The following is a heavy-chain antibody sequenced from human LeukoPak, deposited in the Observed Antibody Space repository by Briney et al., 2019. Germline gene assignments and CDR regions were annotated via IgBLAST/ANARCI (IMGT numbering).Heavy chain of an antibody. J-gene: IGHJ3*02. CDR2: ISGSGGST. CDR1: GFTFSSYA. Sequence: GGSLRLSCAASGFTFSSYAMSWVRQAPGKGLEWVSAISGSGGSTYYTDSVKGRFTISRDNSKNTLYLQMNSLRAEDTAVYYCAKDSGQQQLVQDAFDIWGQGTMVTVSS. CDR3: AKDSGQQQLVQDAFDI. D-gene: IGHD6-13*01. V-gene: IGHV3-23*01.